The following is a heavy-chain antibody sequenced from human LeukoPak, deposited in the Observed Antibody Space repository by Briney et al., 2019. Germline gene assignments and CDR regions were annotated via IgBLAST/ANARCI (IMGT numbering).Heavy chain of an antibody. CDR3: ARVNSITIFGVALVTGWFDP. CDR2: INPNSGGT. Sequence: ASVKVSCKASGYTFTGYYMHWVRQAPGQGLEWMGWINPNSGGTNYAQKFQGRVTMTRDTSISTAYMELSRLRSDDTAVCYCARVNSITIFGVALVTGWFDPWGQGTLVTVSS. J-gene: IGHJ5*02. D-gene: IGHD3-3*01. V-gene: IGHV1-2*02. CDR1: GYTFTGYY.